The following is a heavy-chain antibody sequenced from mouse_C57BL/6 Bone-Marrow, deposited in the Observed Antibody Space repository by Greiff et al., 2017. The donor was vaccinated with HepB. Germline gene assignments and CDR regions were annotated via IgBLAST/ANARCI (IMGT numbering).Heavy chain of an antibody. CDR2: IYPRSGNT. D-gene: IGHD2-5*01. CDR3: ARCSNYFYAMDY. CDR1: GYTFTSYG. V-gene: IGHV1-81*01. Sequence: VKLQQSGAELARPGASVKLSCKASGYTFTSYGISWVKQRTGQGLEWIGEIYPRSGNTYYNEKFKGKATLTADKSSSTAYMELRSLTSEDSAVYFCARCSNYFYAMDYWGQGTSVTVSS. J-gene: IGHJ4*01.